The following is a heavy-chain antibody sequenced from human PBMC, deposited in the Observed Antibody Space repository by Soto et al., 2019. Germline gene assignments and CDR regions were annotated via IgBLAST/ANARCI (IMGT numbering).Heavy chain of an antibody. D-gene: IGHD3-3*01. CDR3: ARGAKIFGVVDP. Sequence: QVQLVQSGAEVKKPGASVKVSCKASGYTFTSYDINWVRQATGQGLEWMGWMNPNSGNTGYAQKFQGRVTMTRNTAARTAYRQLSSLRSDDTAVYYCARGAKIFGVVDPGGQGTVVTVSS. J-gene: IGHJ5*02. CDR1: GYTFTSYD. CDR2: MNPNSGNT. V-gene: IGHV1-8*01.